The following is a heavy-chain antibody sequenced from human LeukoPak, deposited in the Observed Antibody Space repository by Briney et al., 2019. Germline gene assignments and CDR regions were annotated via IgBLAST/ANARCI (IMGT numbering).Heavy chain of an antibody. CDR1: GFTFSGSA. CDR2: IRSKANSYVT. D-gene: IGHD3-9*01. J-gene: IGHJ4*02. V-gene: IGHV3-73*01. CDR3: ATTVRYFDWLSSPRGFDY. Sequence: GGSLRLSCAASGFTFSGSAMHWVRQASGKGLEWIGRIRSKANSYVTAYAASVTGRFTISRDNSKNTLYLQMDSLRAEDTALYYCATTVRYFDWLSSPRGFDYWGQGTLVTVSS.